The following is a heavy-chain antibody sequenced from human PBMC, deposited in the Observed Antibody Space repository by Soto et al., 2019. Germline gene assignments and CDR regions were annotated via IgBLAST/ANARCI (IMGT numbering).Heavy chain of an antibody. J-gene: IGHJ4*02. CDR3: AKGGLSWSSFDY. CDR1: GFTFSSYA. CDR2: ISGSGGST. Sequence: EVQLLESRGGLVQPGGSLRLSCAASGFTFSSYAMSWVRQAPGKGLEWVSAISGSGGSTYYADSVKGRFTISRDNSKNTLYLQMNSLRAEDTAVYYCAKGGLSWSSFDYWGQGTLVTVSS. D-gene: IGHD6-13*01. V-gene: IGHV3-23*01.